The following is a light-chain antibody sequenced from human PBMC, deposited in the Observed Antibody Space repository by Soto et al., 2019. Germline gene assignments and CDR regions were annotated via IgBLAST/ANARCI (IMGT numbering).Light chain of an antibody. CDR1: QSVSSNY. V-gene: IGKV3-20*01. CDR3: QQYGSSPST. CDR2: GAS. J-gene: IGKJ1*01. Sequence: EIVLTQSPGTLSLSPGERATLSCRASQSVSSNYITWYQQKPGQAPRRLIFGASSRATGIPDRFSGGGSGTDFTLTISRLEPEDFAVYYCQQYGSSPSTLGQGTKVDIK.